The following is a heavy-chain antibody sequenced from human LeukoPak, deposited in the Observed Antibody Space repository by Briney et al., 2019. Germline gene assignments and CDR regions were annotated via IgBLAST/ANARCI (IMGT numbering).Heavy chain of an antibody. J-gene: IGHJ4*02. D-gene: IGHD6-13*01. CDR2: IRYDGSNK. V-gene: IGHV3-30*02. Sequence: PGGSLRLSCAASGFTFSSYGMHWVRQAPGKGLEWVAFIRYDGSNKYYADSVKGRFTISRDNSKNTLYLQMNSLRTEDTGVYYCARVKGGIAAAGNYFDYWGQGTLVTVSS. CDR1: GFTFSSYG. CDR3: ARVKGGIAAAGNYFDY.